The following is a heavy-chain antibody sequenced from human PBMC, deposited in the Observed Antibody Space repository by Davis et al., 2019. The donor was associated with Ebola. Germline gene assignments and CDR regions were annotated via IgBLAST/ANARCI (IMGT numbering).Heavy chain of an antibody. CDR3: ARDPGAYFFDY. J-gene: IGHJ4*02. CDR1: GFTFSSYS. V-gene: IGHV3-23*01. D-gene: IGHD3-16*01. CDR2: ISGSGV. Sequence: GGSLRLSCAASGFTFSSYSMSWVRQAPGKGLEWVSAISGSGVFYTDSVKGRFTVYRDNSKNTLYLQMNSLRAEDTAVYYCARDPGAYFFDYWGQGILVTVSS.